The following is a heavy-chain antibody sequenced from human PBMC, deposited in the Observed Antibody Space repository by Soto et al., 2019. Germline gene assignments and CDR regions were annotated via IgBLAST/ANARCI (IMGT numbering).Heavy chain of an antibody. J-gene: IGHJ4*02. CDR3: TGEVASGY. Sequence: QVQLVESGGGVVQPGRSLRLSCAVSGFTASTYGMHWVRQAPGKGLEWVAVISRDGGTKNYADSVKGRFTISRDNSRNTLFLEMNSLRSDDMAVYYCTGEVASGYWGQGTLVTVSS. CDR1: GFTASTYG. CDR2: ISRDGGTK. D-gene: IGHD2-8*02. V-gene: IGHV3-30*03.